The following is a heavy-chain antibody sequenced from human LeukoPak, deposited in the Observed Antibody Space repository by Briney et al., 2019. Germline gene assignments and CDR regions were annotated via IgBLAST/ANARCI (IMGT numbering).Heavy chain of an antibody. CDR1: GGTFSSYA. CDR3: ARTVVVVPAATYYYYYMDV. V-gene: IGHV1-69*13. Sequence: SVKVSCKASGGTFSSYAISWVRQAPGQGLEWMGGIIPIFGTANYAQKFQGRVTITADESTSTAYMELSSLRSEDTAVYYCARTVVVVPAATYYYYYMDVWGKGTTVTVSS. CDR2: IIPIFGTA. D-gene: IGHD2-2*01. J-gene: IGHJ6*03.